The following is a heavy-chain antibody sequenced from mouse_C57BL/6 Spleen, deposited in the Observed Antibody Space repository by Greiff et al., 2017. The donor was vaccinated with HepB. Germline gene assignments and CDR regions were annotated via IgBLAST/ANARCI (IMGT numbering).Heavy chain of an antibody. CDR3: ARGDGSSYWYFDV. CDR1: GYTFTSYW. D-gene: IGHD1-1*01. V-gene: IGHV1-7*01. Sequence: QVQLKQSGAELAKPGASVKLSCKASGYTFTSYWMHWVKQRPGQGLEWIGYINPSSGYTKYNQKFKDKATLTADKSSSTAYMQLSSLTYEDSAVYYCARGDGSSYWYFDVWGTGTTVTVSS. J-gene: IGHJ1*03. CDR2: INPSSGYT.